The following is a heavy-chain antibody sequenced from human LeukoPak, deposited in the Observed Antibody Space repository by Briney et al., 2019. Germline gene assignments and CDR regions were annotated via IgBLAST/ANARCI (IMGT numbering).Heavy chain of an antibody. V-gene: IGHV1-18*01. CDR2: IGAYNGNT. CDR3: ARDRSAASFDY. Sequence: AASVKVSCKASGYTFTSYGISWVRQAPGQGLEWMGWIGAYNGNTNYAQKLQGRVTMTTDTSTSTAYMELRSLRSDDTAVYYCARDRSAASFDYWGQGTLVTVSS. CDR1: GYTFTSYG. D-gene: IGHD2-15*01. J-gene: IGHJ4*02.